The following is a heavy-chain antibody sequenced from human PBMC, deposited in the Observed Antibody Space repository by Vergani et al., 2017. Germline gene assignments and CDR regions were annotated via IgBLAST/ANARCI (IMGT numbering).Heavy chain of an antibody. V-gene: IGHV4-34*01. J-gene: IGHJ4*02. CDR2: INHSGST. D-gene: IGHD3-22*01. CDR1: GGSFSGYY. Sequence: QVQLQQWGAGLLKPSETLSLTCAVYGGSFSGYYWSWIRQPPGKGLEWIGEINHSGSTNSNPSLKSRVTISVDTSKNQFSLKLSSVTAADTAVYYCARRAVTMIVVVNKRGNYFDYWGQGTLVTVSS. CDR3: ARRAVTMIVVVNKRGNYFDY.